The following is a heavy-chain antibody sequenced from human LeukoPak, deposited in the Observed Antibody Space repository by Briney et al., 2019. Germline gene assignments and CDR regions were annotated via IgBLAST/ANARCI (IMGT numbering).Heavy chain of an antibody. CDR3: ARGKDIYYYYMDV. D-gene: IGHD4-23*01. J-gene: IGHJ6*03. Sequence: GASVKVPCKASGYTFTGYYMHWVRQAPGRGLEWMGWINPNSGGTNYAQKFQGRVTMTRDTSISTAYMELSRLRSDDTAVYYCARGKDIYYYYMDVWGKGTTVTVSS. CDR1: GYTFTGYY. CDR2: INPNSGGT. V-gene: IGHV1-2*02.